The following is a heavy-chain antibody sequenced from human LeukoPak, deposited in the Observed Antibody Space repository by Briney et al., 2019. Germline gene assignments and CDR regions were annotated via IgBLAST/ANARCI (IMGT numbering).Heavy chain of an antibody. CDR1: GFTFSSYA. V-gene: IGHV3-23*01. Sequence: PGGSLRLSCAASGFTFSSYAMSWVRQAPGKGLGWVSAISGSGGSTYYADSVKGRFTISRDNSKNTLYLQMNSLRAEDTAVYYCASTLGVVVVAATVWGQGTLVTVSS. CDR3: ASTLGVVVVAATV. D-gene: IGHD2-15*01. CDR2: ISGSGGST. J-gene: IGHJ4*02.